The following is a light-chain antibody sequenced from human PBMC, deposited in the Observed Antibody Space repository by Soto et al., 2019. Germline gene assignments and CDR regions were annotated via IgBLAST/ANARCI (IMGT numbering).Light chain of an antibody. CDR1: SRGVGGLNY. Sequence: QSVLTQPASVSGSPGQSITISCTGTSRGVGGLNYVSWYQQHPGKAPKLMIYDVSNRPLGVSTRFSGSRSGKTASLTISGLQAEDEANYYCSSSTTSSTLGVVFGGGTKLTVL. CDR3: SSSTTSSTLGVV. V-gene: IGLV2-14*03. J-gene: IGLJ2*01. CDR2: DVS.